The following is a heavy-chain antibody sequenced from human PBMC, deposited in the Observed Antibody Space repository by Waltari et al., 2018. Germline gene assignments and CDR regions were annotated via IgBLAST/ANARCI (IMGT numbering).Heavy chain of an antibody. CDR3: ARIGLPHHYYYYMDV. CDR2: IIPILGIA. V-gene: IGHV1-69*04. CDR1: GGTFSSYA. J-gene: IGHJ6*03. D-gene: IGHD5-12*01. Sequence: QVQLVQSGAEVKKPGSSVKVSCKASGGTFSSYAISWVRQAPGQGLEWMGGIIPILGIANYAQKFKGRVTITADESTSTAYMELSSLRSEDTAVYYCARIGLPHHYYYYMDVWGKGTTVTVSS.